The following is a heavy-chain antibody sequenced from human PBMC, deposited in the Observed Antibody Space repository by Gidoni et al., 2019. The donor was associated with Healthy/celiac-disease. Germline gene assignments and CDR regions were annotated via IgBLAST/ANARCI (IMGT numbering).Heavy chain of an antibody. CDR3: ARDAVNYFDY. Sequence: QVQLQESGPGLVKPSETLSLTCTVSGGSISSYYWSWIRQPPGKGLEWIGYIYYSGSTNYNPSLKSRVTISVDTSKNQFSLKLSSVTAADTAVYYCARDAVNYFDYWGQGTLVTVSS. CDR1: GGSISSYY. J-gene: IGHJ4*02. V-gene: IGHV4-59*01. CDR2: IYYSGST.